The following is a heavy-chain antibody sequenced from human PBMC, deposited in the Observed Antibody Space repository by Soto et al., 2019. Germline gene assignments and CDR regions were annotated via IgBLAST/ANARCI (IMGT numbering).Heavy chain of an antibody. Sequence: QVQLVQSGAEMKKPGSSVKVSCKASGGTFGNYAIGWVRQAPGQGPEWLGGIIPIRGTAAHYAQRFQDRVTITADKSTGTSYMELRSLRSEDTAVYYCARDNSGHTFDSWGQGTLVTVSS. D-gene: IGHD5-12*01. CDR3: ARDNSGHTFDS. CDR2: IIPIRGTAA. CDR1: GGTFGNYA. V-gene: IGHV1-69*06. J-gene: IGHJ4*02.